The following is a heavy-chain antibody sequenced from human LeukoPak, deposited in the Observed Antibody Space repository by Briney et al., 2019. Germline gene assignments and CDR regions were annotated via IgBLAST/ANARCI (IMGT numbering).Heavy chain of an antibody. D-gene: IGHD4-23*01. V-gene: IGHV5-51*01. CDR1: GYSFTSYW. Sequence: GESLKISCKGSGYSFTSYWIGWVRQMPGKGLEWMGIIYPGDSDTRFSPSFQGQVTISADKSISTAYLQWSSLKASDTAMYYCARHRRPDYGGAGHDYWGQGTLVTVSS. CDR3: ARHRRPDYGGAGHDY. J-gene: IGHJ4*02. CDR2: IYPGDSDT.